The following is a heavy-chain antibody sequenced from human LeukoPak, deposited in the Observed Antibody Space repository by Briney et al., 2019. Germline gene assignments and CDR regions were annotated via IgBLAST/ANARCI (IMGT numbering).Heavy chain of an antibody. V-gene: IGHV3-21*01. CDR3: ARGGAVAGGLDI. D-gene: IGHD6-19*01. J-gene: IGHJ3*02. Sequence: GGSLRLSCAASGFTFSTYSMNWVRQAPGKGLKWVSSISSSSSYIYYADSVKGRFTISRDNSKNALYLQMNSLRAEDTAVYYCARGGAVAGGLDIWGQGTMVTVSS. CDR1: GFTFSTYS. CDR2: ISSSSSYI.